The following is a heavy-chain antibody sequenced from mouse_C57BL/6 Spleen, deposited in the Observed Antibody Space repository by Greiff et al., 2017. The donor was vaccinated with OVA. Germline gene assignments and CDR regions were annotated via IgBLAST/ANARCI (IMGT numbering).Heavy chain of an antibody. Sequence: QVQLQQPGAELVKPGASVKMSCKASGYTFTSYWITWVKQRPGQGLEWIGDIYPGSGSTNYNEKFKSKATLTVNTSSSTAYMQRSSLTSEDSAVYYCTRGTTMVTTYAMDYWGQGTSVTVSS. J-gene: IGHJ4*01. CDR1: GYTFTSYW. D-gene: IGHD2-2*01. V-gene: IGHV1-55*01. CDR2: IYPGSGST. CDR3: TRGTTMVTTYAMDY.